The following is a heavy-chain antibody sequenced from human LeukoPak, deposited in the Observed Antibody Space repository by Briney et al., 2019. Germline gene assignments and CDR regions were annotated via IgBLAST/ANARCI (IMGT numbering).Heavy chain of an antibody. J-gene: IGHJ3*02. Sequence: GGSLRLSCAASGFTFSSYWMSWVRQAPGKGLEWVANIKQDGSEKYYVDSVKGRFTISRDNAKNSLYLQMNSLRAEDTAVYYCARDITTMVVAVSRLFGDAFDIWGQGTMVTVSS. V-gene: IGHV3-7*01. CDR2: IKQDGSEK. D-gene: IGHD2-15*01. CDR1: GFTFSSYW. CDR3: ARDITTMVVAVSRLFGDAFDI.